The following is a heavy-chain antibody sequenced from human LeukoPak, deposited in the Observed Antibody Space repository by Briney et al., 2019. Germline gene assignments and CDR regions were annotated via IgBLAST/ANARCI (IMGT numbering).Heavy chain of an antibody. CDR3: ARESGANFYTVDL. J-gene: IGHJ5*02. CDR2: VSGFDGST. CDR1: GFTFSTYA. D-gene: IGHD4/OR15-4a*01. Sequence: GGSLRLSCAASGFTFSTYAMTWVRQAPGKGLEWVSVVSGFDGSTYYGDSVKGRFTISRDNSKNTLYLQMNSLRDDDTAVYYCARESGANFYTVDLWGQGILVTVSS. V-gene: IGHV3-23*01.